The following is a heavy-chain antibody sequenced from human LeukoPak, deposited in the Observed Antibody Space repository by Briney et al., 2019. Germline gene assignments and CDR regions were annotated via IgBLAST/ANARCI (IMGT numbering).Heavy chain of an antibody. CDR1: GFTFSTYW. J-gene: IGHJ4*02. V-gene: IGHV3-74*01. D-gene: IGHD5-12*01. Sequence: PGGSLRLSCAASGFTFSTYWMHWVRQAPGKGLVWVSRINSDGSSTSYADSVKGRFTVSRDNAKNTLYLQMNSLRAEDTAVYYCAGVSWIKTWKTSFDYWGQGTLVTVSS. CDR2: INSDGSST. CDR3: AGVSWIKTWKTSFDY.